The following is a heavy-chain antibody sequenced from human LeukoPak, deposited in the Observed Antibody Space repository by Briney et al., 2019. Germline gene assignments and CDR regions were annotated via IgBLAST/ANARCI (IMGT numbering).Heavy chain of an antibody. CDR1: GFTFSSYS. J-gene: IGHJ4*02. CDR2: ISSSSSYI. Sequence: GGSLRLSCAASGFTFSSYSMNWIRQAPGKGLEWVSSISSSSSYIYYADSVKGRFTISSDNAKNSLYLQMKSLRAEDTAVYYCASRGGSYLPFVYWGEGTLVTVSS. D-gene: IGHD1-26*01. V-gene: IGHV3-21*01. CDR3: ASRGGSYLPFVY.